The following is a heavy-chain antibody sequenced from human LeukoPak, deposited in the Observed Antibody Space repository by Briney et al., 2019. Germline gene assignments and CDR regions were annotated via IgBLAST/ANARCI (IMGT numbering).Heavy chain of an antibody. D-gene: IGHD6-13*01. CDR3: ARDQMNIAAAGAYFDY. CDR2: ISAYNGNT. J-gene: IGHJ4*02. CDR1: GYTFTSYG. V-gene: IGHV1-18*01. Sequence: ASVKVSCKASGYTFTSYGISWVRQAPGQGLGWMGWISAYNGNTNYAQKLQGRVTMTTDTSTSTAYMELRSLRSDDAAVYYCARDQMNIAAAGAYFDYWGQGTLVTVSS.